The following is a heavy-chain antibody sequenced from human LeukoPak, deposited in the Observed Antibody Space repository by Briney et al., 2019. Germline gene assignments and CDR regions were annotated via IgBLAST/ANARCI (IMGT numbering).Heavy chain of an antibody. CDR1: GGTFSSYA. CDR3: ATLGYRSSTSCYPQTNSVDY. D-gene: IGHD2-2*01. Sequence: SVKVSCKASGGTFSSYAISWVRQAPGQGLEWMGGIIPIFGTANYAQKFQGRVTITADKSTSTAYMELSSLRSEDTAVYYCATLGYRSSTSCYPQTNSVDYWGQGTLVTVSS. CDR2: IIPIFGTA. V-gene: IGHV1-69*06. J-gene: IGHJ4*02.